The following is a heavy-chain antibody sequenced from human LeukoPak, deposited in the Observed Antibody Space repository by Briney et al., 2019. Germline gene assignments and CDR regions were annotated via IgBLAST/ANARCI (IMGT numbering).Heavy chain of an antibody. CDR3: ARGRMRVRGAIGY. V-gene: IGHV1-8*03. CDR1: GYTFTSHD. CDR2: MNPNSGNT. D-gene: IGHD3-10*01. Sequence: ASVKVSCKASGYTFTSHDINWVRQATGQGLEWMGWMNPNSGNTGYAQKFQGRVTITRNTSISTAYMELSSLRSEDTAVYYCARGRMRVRGAIGYWGQGTLVTVSS. J-gene: IGHJ4*02.